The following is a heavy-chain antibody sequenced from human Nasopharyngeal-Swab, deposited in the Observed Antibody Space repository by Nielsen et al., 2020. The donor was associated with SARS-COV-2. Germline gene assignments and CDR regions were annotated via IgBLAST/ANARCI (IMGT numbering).Heavy chain of an antibody. CDR1: GFTFHIYA. V-gene: IGHV3-23*01. Sequence: GESLKLSCISSGFTFHIYAMALVRRTPGRGLQWVSGISSSGGSTYYTDSVKGRFAVSRDNSRNTLYLQMHSLRVEDTALYYCAKDDVVRGDAFDIWGQGTMVTVSS. CDR2: ISSSGGST. D-gene: IGHD3-10*01. CDR3: AKDDVVRGDAFDI. J-gene: IGHJ3*02.